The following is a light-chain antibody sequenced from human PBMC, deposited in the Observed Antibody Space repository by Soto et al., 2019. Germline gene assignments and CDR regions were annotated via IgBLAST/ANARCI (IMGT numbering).Light chain of an antibody. Sequence: DMVMTQSPRSRPVTPGDPASISCRSSQSLLHSNGYNYLDWYQKKPGQAPRLLLYGASTRATGIPVRFIGSRSGTDFPLSISRLQPEDFALYYCQPYGSSPLTYGQGNNVDI. CDR3: QPYGSSPLT. CDR2: GAS. V-gene: IGKV3-20*01. J-gene: IGKJ1*01. CDR1: QSLLHSNGYNY.